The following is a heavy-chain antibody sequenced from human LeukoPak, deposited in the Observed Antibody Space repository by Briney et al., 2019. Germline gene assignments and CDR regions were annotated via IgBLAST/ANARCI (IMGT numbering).Heavy chain of an antibody. CDR3: ARASTPLIVVVPDRRPPVDY. CDR2: ISSSSSYI. CDR1: GFTFSSYS. D-gene: IGHD2-15*01. Sequence: GGSLRLSCAASGFTFSSYSMNWVRQAPGKGLEWVSSISSSSSYIYYADSVKGRFTISRDNAKNSLYLQMNSLRAEDTAVYYCARASTPLIVVVPDRRPPVDYWGQGTLVTVSS. J-gene: IGHJ4*02. V-gene: IGHV3-21*01.